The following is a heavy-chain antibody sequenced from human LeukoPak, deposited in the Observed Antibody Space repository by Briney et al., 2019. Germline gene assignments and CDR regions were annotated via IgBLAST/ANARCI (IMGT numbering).Heavy chain of an antibody. D-gene: IGHD5-12*01. V-gene: IGHV4-4*07. CDR2: IYTSGST. J-gene: IGHJ6*03. Sequence: SETLSLTCTVSGGSISSYYWSRIRQPAGKGLEWIGRIYTSGSTNYNPSLKSRVTMSVDTSKNQFSLKLSSVTAADTAVYYCARGGYSGYDYYYYYYMDVWGKGTTVTISS. CDR3: ARGGYSGYDYYYYYYMDV. CDR1: GGSISSYY.